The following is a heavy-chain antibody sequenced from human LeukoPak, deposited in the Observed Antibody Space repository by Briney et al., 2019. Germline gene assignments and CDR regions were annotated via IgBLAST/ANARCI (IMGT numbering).Heavy chain of an antibody. V-gene: IGHV7-4-1*02. Sequence: ASVKVSCKASGYSFISNGMNWVRQAPGQGLEWMGWINTHTGNPIYAQGFTGRFVFSLDPSVSTAYLQISSLKAEDTAIYYCAREILRFDIWGQGTMVTVSS. CDR2: INTHTGNP. CDR1: GYSFISNG. CDR3: AREILRFDI. J-gene: IGHJ3*02.